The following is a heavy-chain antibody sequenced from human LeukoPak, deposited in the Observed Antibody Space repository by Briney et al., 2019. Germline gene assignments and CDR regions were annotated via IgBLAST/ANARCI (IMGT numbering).Heavy chain of an antibody. CDR3: ARVKQSYDYVWGSYRYTGIDAFDI. CDR2: INHSGST. CDR1: GGSFSGYY. V-gene: IGHV4-34*01. D-gene: IGHD3-16*02. Sequence: SETLSLTCAVYGGSFSGYYWSWIRQPPGKGPEWVGEINHSGSTNYNPSLKSRVTISVDTSKNQFSLKLSSVTAADTAVYYCARVKQSYDYVWGSYRYTGIDAFDIWGQGTMVTVSS. J-gene: IGHJ3*02.